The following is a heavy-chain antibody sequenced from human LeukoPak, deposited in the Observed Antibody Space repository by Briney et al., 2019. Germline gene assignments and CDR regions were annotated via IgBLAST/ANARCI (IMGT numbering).Heavy chain of an antibody. V-gene: IGHV4-38-2*02. J-gene: IGHJ5*02. D-gene: IGHD5-24*01. CDR1: GYPIGLDYY. Sequence: PSETLSLTCRVSGYPIGLDYYWVGIRQAPGRGLQWIGGFHRGRIQYNSALKSRVTISIDSSKNQFSLRMWPVTAADTAFYFCARAPSSYESGNGYPNLGWLDPWGQGALVTVSS. CDR3: ARAPSSYESGNGYPNLGWLDP. CDR2: FHRGRI.